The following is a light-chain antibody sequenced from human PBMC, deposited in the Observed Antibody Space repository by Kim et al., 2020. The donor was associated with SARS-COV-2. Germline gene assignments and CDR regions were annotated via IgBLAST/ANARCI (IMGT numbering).Light chain of an antibody. CDR3: QQYNNWPRT. V-gene: IGKV3-15*01. CDR2: SMS. Sequence: VSPGQRVTLSCRASQYVSNNLAWYQQKPGQPPRPLIYSMSTRATGVPDRFSGSGSGIDFTLTINSLQSEDFAAYYCQQYNNWPRTFGQGTKVEI. CDR1: QYVSNN. J-gene: IGKJ1*01.